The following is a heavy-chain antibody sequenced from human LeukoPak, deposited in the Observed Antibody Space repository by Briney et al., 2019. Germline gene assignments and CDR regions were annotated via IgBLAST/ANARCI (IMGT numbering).Heavy chain of an antibody. V-gene: IGHV1-69*04. D-gene: IGHD3-10*01. CDR1: GDTFTDYA. CDR2: VIPILGTA. CDR3: ARVTYYYGSGRQDEFDY. Sequence: SVKVSCKASGDTFTDYAISWVRQAPGQGLEWVGRVIPILGTANYAQNFQDRLTVTTDTSTSTAYMELTSLTSDDTAIYFCARVTYYYGSGRQDEFDYWGQGTLVTVSS. J-gene: IGHJ4*02.